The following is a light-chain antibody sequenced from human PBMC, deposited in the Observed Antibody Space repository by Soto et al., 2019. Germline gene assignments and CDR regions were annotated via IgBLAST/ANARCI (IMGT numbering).Light chain of an antibody. Sequence: DVVMTQTPLSLSVTPGQPASISCKSSQSLLLTDGKTYLYWYLQKPGHPPQLLIYEVFNRFSGVPDRFSGSGPGTDVTLTISRVQAEDVGTYYCMQTIQPLLTFGGETKVEI. CDR3: MQTIQPLLT. CDR2: EVF. CDR1: QSLLLTDGKTY. V-gene: IGKV2D-29*01. J-gene: IGKJ4*01.